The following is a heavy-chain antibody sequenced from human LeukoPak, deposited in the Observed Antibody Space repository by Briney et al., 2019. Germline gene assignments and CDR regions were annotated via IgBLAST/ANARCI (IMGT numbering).Heavy chain of an antibody. CDR1: GFTFTTNA. CDR2: ISGRTGAT. D-gene: IGHD5-12*01. V-gene: IGHV3-23*01. CDR3: AKCGNSGCHLIDY. Sequence: GGSLRLSCAASGFTFTTNAMSWVRQAPGKGLEWVSAISGRTGATYYADSEKGRFTISGDNSKSTLYLQMDSLRAEDTAVYYCAKCGNSGCHLIDYWGQGTLVTVSS. J-gene: IGHJ4*02.